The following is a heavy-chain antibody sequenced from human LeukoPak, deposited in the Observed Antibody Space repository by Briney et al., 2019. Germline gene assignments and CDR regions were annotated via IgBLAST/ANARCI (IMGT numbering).Heavy chain of an antibody. CDR3: ARHGTNHFYDY. D-gene: IGHD1-26*01. CDR1: GGSISIIDYY. V-gene: IGHV4-39*01. Sequence: PSETLSLTCTVSGGSISIIDYYWGWVRPSPGTGLEWIGSVYYSGSTYYHPSLKSRVAISVDTSKKQFSLKLSSVTAADTAVYYCARHGTNHFYDYWGQGTLVTVSS. CDR2: VYYSGST. J-gene: IGHJ4*02.